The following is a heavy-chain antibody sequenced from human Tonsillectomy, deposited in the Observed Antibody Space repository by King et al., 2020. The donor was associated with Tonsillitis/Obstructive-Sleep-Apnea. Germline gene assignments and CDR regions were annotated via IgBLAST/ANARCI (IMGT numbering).Heavy chain of an antibody. CDR2: IKQHGSEK. Sequence: VQLVESGGGVVQPGGSLRLSCVASGFTLSRYWMSWVRQAPGKGLGWVANIKQHGSEKYYVDSVKGRFTLSRDNAKNSLYLQMNSLRAEDTAVYFCAREYCSGGSCYRIFDCWGQGTLVTVSS. CDR1: GFTLSRYW. J-gene: IGHJ4*02. V-gene: IGHV3-7*04. CDR3: AREYCSGGSCYRIFDC. D-gene: IGHD2-15*01.